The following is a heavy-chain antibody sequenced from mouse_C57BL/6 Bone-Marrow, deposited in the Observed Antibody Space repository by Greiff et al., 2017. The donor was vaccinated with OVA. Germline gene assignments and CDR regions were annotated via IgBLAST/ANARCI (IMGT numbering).Heavy chain of an antibody. CDR3: ARREDYYGSTYFDY. Sequence: VQLQQSGPELVKPGDSVKISCKASGYSFTGYFMNWVMQSHGQSLEWIGRINPYNGDTFYNQKFKGKATLTVDKSSSTAHMELRSLTSEDSAVYYCARREDYYGSTYFDYWGQGTTLTVSS. V-gene: IGHV1-20*01. D-gene: IGHD1-1*01. J-gene: IGHJ2*01. CDR1: GYSFTGYF. CDR2: INPYNGDT.